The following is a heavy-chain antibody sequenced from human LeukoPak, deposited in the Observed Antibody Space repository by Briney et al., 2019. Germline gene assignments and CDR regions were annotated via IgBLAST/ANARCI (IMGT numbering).Heavy chain of an antibody. V-gene: IGHV3-7*01. D-gene: IGHD2-2*01. J-gene: IGHJ4*02. CDR2: IKQDGSEK. Sequence: GGSLRLSCAASGFTFSSYWMSWVRQAPGKGLEWVANIKQDGSEKYYVDSVKGRFTISRDNAKNSLYLQMNSLRAEDTAVYYCATDILGYCSSTSCYVDDYWGQGTLVTVSS. CDR1: GFTFSSYW. CDR3: ATDILGYCSSTSCYVDDY.